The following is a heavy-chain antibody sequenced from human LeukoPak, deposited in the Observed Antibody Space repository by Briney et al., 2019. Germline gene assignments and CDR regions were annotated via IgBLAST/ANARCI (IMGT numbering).Heavy chain of an antibody. V-gene: IGHV3-30*14. CDR2: ISYDGSNK. CDR3: AGSCPNCPFDY. D-gene: IGHD1-26*01. Sequence: GGSLRLSCAASGFTFSSYAMHWVRQAPGKGLEWVAVISYDGSNKYYADSVKGRFTISRDNSKNTLYLQMNSLRAEDTAVYYCAGSCPNCPFDYWGQGTLVTVSS. J-gene: IGHJ4*02. CDR1: GFTFSSYA.